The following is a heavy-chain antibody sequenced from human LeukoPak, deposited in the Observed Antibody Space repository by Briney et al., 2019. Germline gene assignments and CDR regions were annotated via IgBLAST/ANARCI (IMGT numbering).Heavy chain of an antibody. J-gene: IGHJ4*02. Sequence: SETLSLTCTVSGGSISSSSYYWGWLRQPPGKGREWIGSIYYSGSTYYNPSLKSRVTISVDTSKNQFSLKLSSVTAADTAVYYCARLYYYDSSGYYYSYWGQGTLVTVSS. CDR1: GGSISSSSYY. CDR2: IYYSGST. D-gene: IGHD3-22*01. V-gene: IGHV4-39*01. CDR3: ARLYYYDSSGYYYSY.